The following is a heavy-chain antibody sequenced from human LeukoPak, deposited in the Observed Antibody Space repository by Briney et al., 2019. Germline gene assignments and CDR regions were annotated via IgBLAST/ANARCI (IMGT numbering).Heavy chain of an antibody. CDR3: ARDSSGYLNAFDI. CDR1: GGSISSGGYP. CDR2: IYHSGST. V-gene: IGHV4-30-2*01. J-gene: IGHJ3*02. D-gene: IGHD3-22*01. Sequence: SETLSLTCAVSGGSISSGGYPGSWVRQPPGQGLEWIGYIYHSGSTYYNPSLKSRVAISVDRSKNQFSLKLSSVTAADTAVYYCARDSSGYLNAFDIWGQGTMVTVSS.